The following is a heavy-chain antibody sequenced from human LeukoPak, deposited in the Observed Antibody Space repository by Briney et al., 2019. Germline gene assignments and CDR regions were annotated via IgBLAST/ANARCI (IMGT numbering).Heavy chain of an antibody. CDR1: GGSISSGGYY. CDR2: IYHSGST. D-gene: IGHD2-15*01. Sequence: SETLSLTCTVSGGSISSGGYYCSWIRQPPGKGLEWIGYIYHSGSTFYNPSLKSRVTISVDRSKNQFSLKLSSVTAADTAVYYCANADRFCSGSCHVPDAFDFWGQGTLVTVSS. V-gene: IGHV4-30-2*01. J-gene: IGHJ3*01. CDR3: ANADRFCSGSCHVPDAFDF.